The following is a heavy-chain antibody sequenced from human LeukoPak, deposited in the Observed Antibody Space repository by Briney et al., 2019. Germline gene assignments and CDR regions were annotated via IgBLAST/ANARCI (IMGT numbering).Heavy chain of an antibody. V-gene: IGHV1-69*06. Sequence: GASVKVSCKASGYTFTSYDINWVRQATGQGLEWMGGIIPIFGTANYAQKFQDRVTITADKSTSTVYLDLTSLRSEDTAVHYCATLDNWNGGGWFDPWGQGTLVTVSS. J-gene: IGHJ5*02. D-gene: IGHD1-1*01. CDR1: GYTFTSYD. CDR3: ATLDNWNGGGWFDP. CDR2: IIPIFGTA.